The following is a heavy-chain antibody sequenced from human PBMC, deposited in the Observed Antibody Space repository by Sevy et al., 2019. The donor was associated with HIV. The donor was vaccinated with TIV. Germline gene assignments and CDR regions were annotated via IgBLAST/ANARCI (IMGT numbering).Heavy chain of an antibody. CDR2: ISSSGSTI. Sequence: GGSLRLSCAASGFTFSDYYMSGIRQAPGKGLEWVSYISSSGSTIYYADSVKGRFTISRDNAKNSLYLQMNSLRAEDTAVYYCARDQTSSIVGAYDYWGQGTLVTVSS. J-gene: IGHJ4*02. D-gene: IGHD1-26*01. CDR1: GFTFSDYY. V-gene: IGHV3-11*01. CDR3: ARDQTSSIVGAYDY.